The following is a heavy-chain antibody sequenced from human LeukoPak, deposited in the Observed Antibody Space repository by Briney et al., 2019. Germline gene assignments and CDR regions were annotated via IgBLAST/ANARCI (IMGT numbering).Heavy chain of an antibody. CDR3: ARDYGDYGLYAFDI. Sequence: SQTLSLTCTVSGGSISSGSYYWSWIRQPAGKGLEWIGRIYTSGSTNYNPSLKSRVTISVDTSKNQFSLKLSSVTAADTAVYYCARDYGDYGLYAFDIWGQGTMVTVSS. J-gene: IGHJ3*02. CDR1: GGSISSGSYY. V-gene: IGHV4-61*02. D-gene: IGHD4-17*01. CDR2: IYTSGST.